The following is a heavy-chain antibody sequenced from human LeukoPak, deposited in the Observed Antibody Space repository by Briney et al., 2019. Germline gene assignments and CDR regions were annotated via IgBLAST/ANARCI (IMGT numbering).Heavy chain of an antibody. CDR3: AKDRYCSSTSCPSSN. V-gene: IGHV3-21*01. Sequence: GGSLRLSCAASGFTFSSYSMNWVRQAPGKGLEWVSSISSSSSYIYYADSVKGRFTISRDNAKNSLYLQMNSLRAEDTAVHYCAKDRYCSSTSCPSSNWGQGTLVTVSS. J-gene: IGHJ4*02. CDR2: ISSSSSYI. CDR1: GFTFSSYS. D-gene: IGHD2-2*01.